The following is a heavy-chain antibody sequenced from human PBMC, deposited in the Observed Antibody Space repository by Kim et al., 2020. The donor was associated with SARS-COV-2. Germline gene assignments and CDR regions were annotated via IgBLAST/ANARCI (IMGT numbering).Heavy chain of an antibody. J-gene: IGHJ4*02. CDR2: IKSKTDGGTT. D-gene: IGHD6-13*01. V-gene: IGHV3-15*01. CDR3: TTGTPAAAGWGAGSFDY. Sequence: GGSLRLSCAASGFTFSNAWMSWVRQAPGKGLEWVGRIKSKTDGGTTDYAAPVKGRFTISRDDSKNTLYLQMNSLKTEDTAVYYCTTGTPAAAGWGAGSFDYWGQGTLVTVSS. CDR1: GFTFSNAW.